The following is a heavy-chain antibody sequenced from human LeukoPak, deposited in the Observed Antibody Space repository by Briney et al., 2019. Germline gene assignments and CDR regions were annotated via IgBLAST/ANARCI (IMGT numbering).Heavy chain of an antibody. CDR1: GFTFSSYG. Sequence: GGSLRLSCAASGFTFSSYGMHWVRQAPGKGLEWVAFIRYDGSNKYYADSVKGRFTISRDNAKNSLYLQMNSLRAEDTAVYYCARNSESSTSCYLGACYYYMDVWGKGTTVTVSS. V-gene: IGHV3-30*02. CDR2: IRYDGSNK. CDR3: ARNSESSTSCYLGACYYYMDV. J-gene: IGHJ6*03. D-gene: IGHD2-2*01.